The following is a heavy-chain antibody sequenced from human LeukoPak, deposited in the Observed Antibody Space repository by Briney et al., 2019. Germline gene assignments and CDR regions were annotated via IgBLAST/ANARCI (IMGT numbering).Heavy chain of an antibody. D-gene: IGHD6-6*01. CDR3: ARVQGEYSSSSDY. J-gene: IGHJ4*02. V-gene: IGHV4-34*01. CDR1: GGSISSYY. Sequence: SETLSLTCTVSGGSISSYYWSWIRQPPGKGLEWIGEINHSGSTNYNPSLKSRVTISVDTSKNQFSLKLSSVTAADTAVYYCARVQGEYSSSSDYWGQGTLVTVSS. CDR2: INHSGST.